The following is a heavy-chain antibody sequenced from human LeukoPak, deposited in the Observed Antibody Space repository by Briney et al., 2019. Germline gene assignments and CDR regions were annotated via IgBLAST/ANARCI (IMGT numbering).Heavy chain of an antibody. J-gene: IGHJ4*02. CDR3: ARGTSMVATVNFDY. V-gene: IGHV3-48*03. CDR2: ISSSGSTI. CDR1: GFTFSSYE. D-gene: IGHD5-12*01. Sequence: GGSLRLSCAVSGFTFSSYEMNWVRQAPGKGLEWVSYISSSGSTIYYADSVKGRFTISRDNAKNSLYLQMNSLRAEDTAVYYCARGTSMVATVNFDYWGQGTLVTVSS.